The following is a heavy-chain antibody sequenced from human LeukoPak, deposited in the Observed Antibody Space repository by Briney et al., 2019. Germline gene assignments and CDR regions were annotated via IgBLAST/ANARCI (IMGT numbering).Heavy chain of an antibody. D-gene: IGHD2-21*02. Sequence: GESLKISCKVSGYSFTNSWITWVRQMPGKGLEWMGMIDPSDSYTNYSPSFQGQVTISADKSISTAYLQWSSLKASDTAMYYCARTYCGGDCYYSYFDYWGQGTLVTVSS. J-gene: IGHJ4*02. CDR1: GYSFTNSW. V-gene: IGHV5-10-1*04. CDR2: IDPSDSYT. CDR3: ARTYCGGDCYYSYFDY.